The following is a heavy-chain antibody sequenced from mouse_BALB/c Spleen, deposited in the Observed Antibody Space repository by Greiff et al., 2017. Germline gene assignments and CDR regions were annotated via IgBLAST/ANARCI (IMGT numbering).Heavy chain of an antibody. CDR3: APYYYDV. V-gene: IGHV14-3*02. J-gene: IGHJ1*01. Sequence: EVQLQQSGAELVKPGASVKLSCTASGFNFKDTYMHWVKQRPEQGLEWIGRIDPANGNTKYDPKFQGKATITADTSSNTAYLQLSSLTSEDTAVYYCAPYYYDVWGAGTTVTVSA. D-gene: IGHD1-1*02. CDR2: IDPANGNT. CDR1: GFNFKDTY.